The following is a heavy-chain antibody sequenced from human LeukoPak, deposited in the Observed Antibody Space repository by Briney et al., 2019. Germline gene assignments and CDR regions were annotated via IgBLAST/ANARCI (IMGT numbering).Heavy chain of an antibody. CDR1: GYSISSGYY. CDR2: IYHSGST. Sequence: SETLSLTCTVSGYSISSGYYWGWIRQPPGKGLEWIGSIYHSGSTYYNPSLKSRVTISVDTSKNHFSLKLSSVTAAYTAVYYCARGDGDYGWFDPWGQGTLVTVSS. D-gene: IGHD4-17*01. V-gene: IGHV4-38-2*02. CDR3: ARGDGDYGWFDP. J-gene: IGHJ5*02.